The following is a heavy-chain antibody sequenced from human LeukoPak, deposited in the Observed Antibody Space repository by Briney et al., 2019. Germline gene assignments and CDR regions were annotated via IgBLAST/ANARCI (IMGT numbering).Heavy chain of an antibody. Sequence: SETLSLTCTASGGSVSSYYWSWIRQPPGKGLEWIGYIYYSGSTNYNPSLKSRVTISVDTSKNQFSLKLSSVTAADTAVYYCARVSYGGYPYYFDYWGQGTLVTVSS. CDR3: ARVSYGGYPYYFDY. D-gene: IGHD5-12*01. CDR1: GGSVSSYY. V-gene: IGHV4-59*02. J-gene: IGHJ4*02. CDR2: IYYSGST.